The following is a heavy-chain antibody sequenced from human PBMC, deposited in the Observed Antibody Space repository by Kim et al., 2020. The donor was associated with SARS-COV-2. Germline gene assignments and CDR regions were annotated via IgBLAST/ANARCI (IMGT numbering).Heavy chain of an antibody. CDR2: LYTGGSS. CDR3: ASVVAEIRDYYYMDV. CDR1: GFSVSVTY. V-gene: IGHV3-53*01. J-gene: IGHJ6*03. D-gene: IGHD2-15*01. Sequence: GGSLRLSCAASGFSVSVTYMSWVRQAPGRGLEWVSVLYTGGSSYYADSVKGRFIISRDDSANTLYLRMNSLSAEDTAVYFCASVVAEIRDYYYMDVWGKG.